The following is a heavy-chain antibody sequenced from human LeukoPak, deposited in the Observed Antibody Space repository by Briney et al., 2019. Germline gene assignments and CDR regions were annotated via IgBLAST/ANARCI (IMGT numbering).Heavy chain of an antibody. Sequence: GGSLRLSCAASGFTFSSYAXXWVRXXXXXXXXXVSAISGSGGSTYYADSVKGRFTISRDNSKNTLYLQMNSLRAEDTAVYYCAKSLYSSGGYLYDWGQGTLVTVSS. CDR1: GFTFSSYA. J-gene: IGHJ4*02. CDR3: AKSLYSSGGYLYD. V-gene: IGHV3-23*01. CDR2: ISGSGGST. D-gene: IGHD6-19*01.